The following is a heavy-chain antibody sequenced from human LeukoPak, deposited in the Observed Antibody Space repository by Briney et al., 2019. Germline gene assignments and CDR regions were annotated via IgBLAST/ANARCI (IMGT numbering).Heavy chain of an antibody. CDR1: GVTFSSYS. V-gene: IGHV3-48*01. D-gene: IGHD6-19*01. Sequence: PGGSLRLSCAASGVTFSSYSMNWVRQAPGKGLEWVSYISSSSSTIYYADSVKGRFTISRDNAKNSLYLQMNSLRAEDTAVYYCARDYGSGWYESYFDYWGQGTLVTVSS. CDR2: ISSSSSTI. J-gene: IGHJ4*02. CDR3: ARDYGSGWYESYFDY.